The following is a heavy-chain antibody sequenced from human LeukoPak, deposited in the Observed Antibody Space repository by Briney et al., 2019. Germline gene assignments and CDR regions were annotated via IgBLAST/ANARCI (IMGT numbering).Heavy chain of an antibody. CDR1: DDSISDYY. CDR2: FHNSGTS. CDR3: TRGAGWLIDY. V-gene: IGHV4-59*01. Sequence: PSETLSLTCTVSDDSISDYYRGWIRQPPGKGLEWIGYFHNSGTSTYNPSLKSRVTISADTSKNQFSLKLNSLTTADSAVYYCTRGAGWLIDYWGQGILVTVSS. D-gene: IGHD3-16*01. J-gene: IGHJ4*02.